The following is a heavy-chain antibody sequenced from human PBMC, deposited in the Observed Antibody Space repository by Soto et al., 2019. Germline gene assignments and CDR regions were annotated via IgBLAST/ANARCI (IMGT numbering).Heavy chain of an antibody. CDR3: ARDLGPSSYGSVVGY. CDR1: GGSIRSYY. D-gene: IGHD3-10*01. CDR2: IFYSGST. Sequence: SETLSLTCTVSGGSIRSYYWTWIRQPPGKGLEWLGYIFYSGSTFYNPSLKSRVTISIHTSKNSLYLQMNSLTVEDTAVYYCARDLGPSSYGSVVGYWGQGTLVTVSS. V-gene: IGHV4-59*12. J-gene: IGHJ4*02.